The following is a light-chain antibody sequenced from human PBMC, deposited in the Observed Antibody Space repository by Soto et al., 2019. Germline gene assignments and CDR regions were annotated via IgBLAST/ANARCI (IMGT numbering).Light chain of an antibody. CDR3: QQYGSSPFT. V-gene: IGKV3-20*01. J-gene: IGKJ3*01. CDR2: RAS. Sequence: EIVLTQSPGTLSLSPGERATLSCRASQSVSSSYLAWYQQKPDQAPRLLIYRASNRATGIPDRFSGSGSGTDFTLTISRLEPEDLAVYYCQQYGSSPFTFGPGTKVDIK. CDR1: QSVSSSY.